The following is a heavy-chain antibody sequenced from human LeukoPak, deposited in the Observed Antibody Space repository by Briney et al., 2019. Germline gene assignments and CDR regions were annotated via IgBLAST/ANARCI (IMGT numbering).Heavy chain of an antibody. CDR1: GFTFSSFW. D-gene: IGHD3-22*01. Sequence: PGGSLRLSCAASGFTFSSFWMSWVRQAPGKGLEWVANIKQDGSEKYYVDSVKGRFTISRDNAKNSLYLQMTSLRAEDTAVYYCAGWAFYYYDTSGSYYFDHWGQGTLVTVSS. V-gene: IGHV3-7*01. J-gene: IGHJ4*02. CDR2: IKQDGSEK. CDR3: AGWAFYYYDTSGSYYFDH.